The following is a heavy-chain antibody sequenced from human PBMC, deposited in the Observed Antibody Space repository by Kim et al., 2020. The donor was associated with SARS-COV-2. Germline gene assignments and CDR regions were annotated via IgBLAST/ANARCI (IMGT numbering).Heavy chain of an antibody. J-gene: IGHJ6*02. CDR2: IIPIFGTA. CDR3: ARVERPGIVATPKEINYYGMDV. CDR1: GGTFSSYA. Sequence: SVKVSCKASGGTFSSYAISWVRQAPGQGLEWMGGIIPIFGTANYAQKFQGRVTITADESTSTAYMELSSLRSEDTAVYYCARVERPGIVATPKEINYYGMDVWGQGTTVTVSS. D-gene: IGHD5-12*01. V-gene: IGHV1-69*13.